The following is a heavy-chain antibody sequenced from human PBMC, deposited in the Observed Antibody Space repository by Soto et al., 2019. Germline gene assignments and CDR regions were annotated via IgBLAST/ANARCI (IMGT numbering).Heavy chain of an antibody. Sequence: SETLSLTCTVSGGTISSSNYYWGWIRQPPGKGLEWIGSIYYSGSTAYNSSLKSRVTMSVDTSKNQLSLRLSSVTAADTAVYYCASPTLGAFDIWGQGTMVTVSS. J-gene: IGHJ3*02. CDR2: IYYSGST. V-gene: IGHV4-39*01. CDR3: ASPTLGAFDI. D-gene: IGHD3-16*01. CDR1: GGTISSSNYY.